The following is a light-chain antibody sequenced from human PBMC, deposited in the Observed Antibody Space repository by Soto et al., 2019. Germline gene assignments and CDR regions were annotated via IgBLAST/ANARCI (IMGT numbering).Light chain of an antibody. V-gene: IGKV3-20*01. J-gene: IGKJ5*01. CDR3: QQYVSPPIT. CDR1: QSVTSSY. CDR2: GAS. Sequence: EIVLTQSPGTLSLSPGERATLSCRASQSVTSSYLAWYQQKPGQAPRLLIYGASSRATGIPDRFSGSGSGTDFTLTISRLEPEDFAVYYCQQYVSPPITFGQGKRLESK.